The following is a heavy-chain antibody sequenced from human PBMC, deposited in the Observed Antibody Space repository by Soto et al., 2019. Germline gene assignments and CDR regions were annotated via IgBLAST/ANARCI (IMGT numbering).Heavy chain of an antibody. V-gene: IGHV4-39*01. Sequence: SETLSPTCTVSGGSISSSSYYWGWIRQPPGKGLEWIGSIYYSGSTYYNPSLKSRVTISVDTSKNQFSLKLSSVTAADTAVYYCASELIAAAGDAFDIWGQGTMVTVSS. CDR2: IYYSGST. D-gene: IGHD6-13*01. J-gene: IGHJ3*02. CDR3: ASELIAAAGDAFDI. CDR1: GGSISSSSYY.